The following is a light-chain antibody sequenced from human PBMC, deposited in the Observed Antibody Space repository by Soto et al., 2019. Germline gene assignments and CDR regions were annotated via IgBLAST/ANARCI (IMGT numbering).Light chain of an antibody. Sequence: EIVLTQSPGTLSLSPGERATLSCRASQSVSSNSLAWFQLKPGQAPRLLIYGASSRATGIPDRFSGSGSGTDFTLTIRRLEPEDFAVYYCQQWFTFGPGTKVDIK. CDR2: GAS. V-gene: IGKV3-20*01. J-gene: IGKJ3*01. CDR1: QSVSSNS. CDR3: QQWFT.